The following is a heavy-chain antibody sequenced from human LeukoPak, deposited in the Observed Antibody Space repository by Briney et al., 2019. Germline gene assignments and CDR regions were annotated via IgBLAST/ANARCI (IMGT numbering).Heavy chain of an antibody. CDR1: GDSVSGGTYY. J-gene: IGHJ3*02. CDR2: IYYSGST. Sequence: SETLSLTCTVSGDSVSGGTYYWSWIRQPPGKGLEWIGYIYYSGSTNYNPSLKSRVTISVDTSKNQFSLKLSSLTAADTAVYYCARPRDGYNFGAFVMWGQGTLVTVSS. V-gene: IGHV4-61*01. CDR3: ARPRDGYNFGAFVM. D-gene: IGHD5-24*01.